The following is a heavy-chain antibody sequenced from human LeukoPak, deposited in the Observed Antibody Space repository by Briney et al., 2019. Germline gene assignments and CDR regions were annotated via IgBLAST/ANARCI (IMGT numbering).Heavy chain of an antibody. J-gene: IGHJ5*02. V-gene: IGHV1-8*01. CDR3: VRRYCSGGSCYRGNNWFDP. CDR2: MNPNSGNT. CDR1: GYTFTSYD. D-gene: IGHD2-15*01. Sequence: ALVKVSCKASGYTFTSYDINWVRQATGQGLEWMGWMNPNSGNTGYAQKFQGRVTMTRNTSISTAYMELSSLRSEDTAVYYCVRRYCSGGSCYRGNNWFDPWGQGTLVTVSS.